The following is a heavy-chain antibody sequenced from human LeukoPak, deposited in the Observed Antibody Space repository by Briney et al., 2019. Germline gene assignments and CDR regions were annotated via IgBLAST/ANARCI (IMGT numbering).Heavy chain of an antibody. J-gene: IGHJ3*02. CDR2: INPNSGGT. CDR1: GYTFISYG. CDR3: ARDKGGLDAFDI. Sequence: ASVKVSCKPSGYTFISYGITWVRQAPGQGLEWMGWINPNSGGTNYSQKFQGRVTMTRDTSISTAYMELSRLRSDDTAVYYCARDKGGLDAFDIWGQGTMVTVSS. V-gene: IGHV1-2*02. D-gene: IGHD2-15*01.